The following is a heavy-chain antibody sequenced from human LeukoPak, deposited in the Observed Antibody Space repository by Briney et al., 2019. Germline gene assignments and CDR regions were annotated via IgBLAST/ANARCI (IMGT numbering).Heavy chain of an antibody. V-gene: IGHV3-15*01. CDR3: TAGTGYSDFDY. CDR1: GFTFNKAW. Sequence: GGSLRLSCAASGFTFNKAWMSWVRQTPGKGLEWVGRIKSKTDGGTTDYAAPVQGRFTISRDDSENTLYLQMNSLKTEDTAVYYCTAGTGYSDFDYWGQGTLVTVPS. D-gene: IGHD3/OR15-3a*01. CDR2: IKSKTDGGTT. J-gene: IGHJ4*02.